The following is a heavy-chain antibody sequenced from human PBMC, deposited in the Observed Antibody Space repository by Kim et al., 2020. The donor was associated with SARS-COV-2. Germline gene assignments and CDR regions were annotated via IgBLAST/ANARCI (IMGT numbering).Heavy chain of an antibody. CDR1: GFTFSSYW. D-gene: IGHD2-2*01. V-gene: IGHV3-74*01. CDR2: INSDGSST. CDR3: ARTYQLDDYYYYGMDV. Sequence: GGSLRLSCAASGFTFSSYWMHWVRQAPGKGLVWVSRINSDGSSTSYADSVKGRFTISRDNAKNTLYLQMNSLRAEDTAVYYCARTYQLDDYYYYGMDVWGQGTTVTVSS. J-gene: IGHJ6*02.